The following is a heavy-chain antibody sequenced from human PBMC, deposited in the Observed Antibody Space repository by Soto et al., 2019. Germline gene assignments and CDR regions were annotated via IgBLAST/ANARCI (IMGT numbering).Heavy chain of an antibody. J-gene: IGHJ4*02. CDR3: ATAHRYCGGHCYRFDH. V-gene: IGHV4-59*08. CDR1: GGSISSNY. CDR2: IYYTGST. Sequence: QVQLQESGPGLVKPSETLSLTCTVSGGSISSNYWSWIRPPPGRGLEWIGYIYYTGSTNYNPSLRSRFTISVDTSKSQFSLNLSSVTAADTAVYYCATAHRYCGGHCYRFDHWGQGTLVTVSS. D-gene: IGHD2-21*01.